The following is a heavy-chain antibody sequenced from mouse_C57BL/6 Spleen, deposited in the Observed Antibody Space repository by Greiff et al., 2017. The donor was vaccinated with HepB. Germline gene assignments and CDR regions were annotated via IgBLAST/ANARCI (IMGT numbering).Heavy chain of an antibody. CDR3: ARMGSNYDWFAY. J-gene: IGHJ3*01. Sequence: EVKVVESGGGLVKPGGSLKLSCAASGFTFSSYAMSWVRQTPEKRLEWVATISDGGSYTYYPDNVKGRFTISRDNAKNNLYLQMSHLKSEDTAMYYCARMGSNYDWFAYWGQGTLVTVSA. D-gene: IGHD2-5*01. CDR2: ISDGGSYT. V-gene: IGHV5-4*03. CDR1: GFTFSSYA.